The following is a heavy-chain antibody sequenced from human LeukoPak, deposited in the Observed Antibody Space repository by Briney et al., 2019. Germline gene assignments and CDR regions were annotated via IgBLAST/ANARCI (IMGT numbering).Heavy chain of an antibody. CDR2: ISSSSSYI. J-gene: IGHJ4*02. Sequence: GGSLRLSCAASGFTFSSYSMNWVRQAPGKGLEWVSSISSSSSYIYYADSVKGRFTISRDNVKNSLYLQMNSLRAEDTAVYYCAAAFGEWNYFDYWGQGTLVTVSS. V-gene: IGHV3-21*01. CDR3: AAAFGEWNYFDY. D-gene: IGHD3-10*01. CDR1: GFTFSSYS.